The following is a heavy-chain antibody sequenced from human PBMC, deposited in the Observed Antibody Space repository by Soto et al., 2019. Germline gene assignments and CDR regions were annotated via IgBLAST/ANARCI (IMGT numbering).Heavy chain of an antibody. Sequence: AASVKVSCKVSGYTLTELSMHWVRQAPGKGLEWMGGFDPEDGETIYAQKFQGRVTMTEDTSTDTAYMELSSLRSEDAAVYYCATGYYYDSSGYYYVPYFDYWGQGTLVTVSS. V-gene: IGHV1-24*01. CDR1: GYTLTELS. J-gene: IGHJ4*02. CDR2: FDPEDGET. CDR3: ATGYYYDSSGYYYVPYFDY. D-gene: IGHD3-22*01.